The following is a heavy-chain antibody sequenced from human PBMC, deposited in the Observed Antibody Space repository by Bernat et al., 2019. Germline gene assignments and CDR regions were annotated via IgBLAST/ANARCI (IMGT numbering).Heavy chain of an antibody. CDR3: VKDYRGGGNYGWFDR. J-gene: IGHJ5*02. CDR1: GFTFSSSA. V-gene: IGHV3-23*01. Sequence: EVQLLESGGGLVQPGGSLGLSCAASGFTFSSSAMSWVRQTPGKGLEWVPAIGGSGDGTYYADSVKGRFTISRDNSKNTLYLQMNSLRAEDTALYYCVKDYRGGGNYGWFDRWGQGTLVTVSS. CDR2: IGGSGDGT. D-gene: IGHD4-23*01.